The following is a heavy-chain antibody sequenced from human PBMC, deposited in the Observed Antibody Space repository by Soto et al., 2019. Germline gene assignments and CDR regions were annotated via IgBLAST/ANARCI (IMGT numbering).Heavy chain of an antibody. V-gene: IGHV3-23*01. CDR2: ISGSGVSI. CDR3: ARESEDLTSNFDY. Sequence: EVQLSESGGGLVQPGGSLRLSCAASGFTFSSYAMSWVRQAPGKGLEWVSGISGSGVSIYYGDSMKGRFTISRDNAKNSLYLEMNSLRAEDTAVYYCARESEDLTSNFDYWGQGTLVTVSS. CDR1: GFTFSSYA. J-gene: IGHJ4*02.